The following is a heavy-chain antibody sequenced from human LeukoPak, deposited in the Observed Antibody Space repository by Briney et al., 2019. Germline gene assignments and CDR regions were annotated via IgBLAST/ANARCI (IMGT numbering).Heavy chain of an antibody. D-gene: IGHD6-13*01. CDR2: IIPIFGTA. CDR3: ARADWVAAAGRRGYYFDY. V-gene: IGHV1-69*06. J-gene: IGHJ4*02. Sequence: SVKVSCKVSGYTLTELSMHWVRQAPGKGLEWMGGIIPIFGTANYAQKFQGRVTITADKSTSTAYMELSSLRSEDTAVYYCARADWVAAAGRRGYYFDYWGQGTLVTVSS. CDR1: GYTLTELS.